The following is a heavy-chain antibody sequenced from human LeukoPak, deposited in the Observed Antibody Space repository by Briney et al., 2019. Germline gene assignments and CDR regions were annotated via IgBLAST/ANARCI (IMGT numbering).Heavy chain of an antibody. D-gene: IGHD3-10*01. Sequence: PGGSLRLSCAASGFTFSNAWMSWVRQAPGKGLEWVGRIKSKTDGGTTDYAAPVKGRFTISRDDSKNTLYLQMNSLKTEDTAAYYCTTDRPPERYGSGSYFQGPGYFEYWGQGTLVTVSS. CDR1: GFTFSNAW. CDR3: TTDRPPERYGSGSYFQGPGYFEY. V-gene: IGHV3-15*01. J-gene: IGHJ4*02. CDR2: IKSKTDGGTT.